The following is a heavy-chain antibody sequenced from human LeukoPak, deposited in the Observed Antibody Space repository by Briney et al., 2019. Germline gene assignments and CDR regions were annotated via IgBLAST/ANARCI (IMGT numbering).Heavy chain of an antibody. CDR1: GFTFSSYG. D-gene: IGHD4/OR15-4a*01. Sequence: GGSLRLSCAASGFTFSSYGMHWVRQAPGKGLEWVAVISYDGSNKYCADSVKGRFTISRDNSKSTLYLQMNSLRAEDTAVYYCAKQSGADRGHLDFWGQGTLVTVSS. J-gene: IGHJ4*02. V-gene: IGHV3-30*18. CDR3: AKQSGADRGHLDF. CDR2: ISYDGSNK.